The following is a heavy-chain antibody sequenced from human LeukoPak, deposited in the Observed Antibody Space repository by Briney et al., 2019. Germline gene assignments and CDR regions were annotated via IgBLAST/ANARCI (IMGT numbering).Heavy chain of an antibody. J-gene: IGHJ4*02. CDR2: IYLGDSDT. CDR3: AREQGAVAGRPLFDY. V-gene: IGHV5-51*01. CDR1: GYSFTSYW. D-gene: IGHD6-19*01. Sequence: GESLKISCKGSGYSFTSYWIGWVRQMPGKGLEWMGIIYLGDSDTRYSPSFQGQVTISADKSISTAYLQWSSLKASDTAMYYCAREQGAVAGRPLFDYWGQGTLVTVSS.